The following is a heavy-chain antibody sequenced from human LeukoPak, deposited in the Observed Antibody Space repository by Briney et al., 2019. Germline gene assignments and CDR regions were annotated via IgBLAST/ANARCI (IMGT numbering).Heavy chain of an antibody. CDR3: ARAVRRSWFDP. CDR1: GYTFTAFL. D-gene: IGHD3-16*01. CDR2: INPNSGGT. V-gene: IGHV1-2*02. Sequence: ASVKVSCKASGYTFTAFLMHWVRQAPGQGLEWMGWINPNSGGTNYAQKFQGRVTMTRDTSISTAYMELSRLRSDDTAVYYCARAVRRSWFDPWGQGTLVTVSS. J-gene: IGHJ5*02.